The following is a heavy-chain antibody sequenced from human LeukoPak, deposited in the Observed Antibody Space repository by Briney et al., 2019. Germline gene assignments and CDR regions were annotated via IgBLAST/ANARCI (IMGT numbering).Heavy chain of an antibody. CDR1: GLTFSSYA. J-gene: IGHJ6*02. V-gene: IGHV3-23*01. D-gene: IGHD3-9*01. CDR3: AKREMYDILTGYYFGMDV. CDR2: ISGSGGST. Sequence: GGSLRLSCAASGLTFSSYAMSWVRQAPGKGLEWVSAISGSGGSTYYADSVKGRFTISRDNSKNTLYLQMNSLRAEDTAVYYRAKREMYDILTGYYFGMDVWGQGTTVTVSS.